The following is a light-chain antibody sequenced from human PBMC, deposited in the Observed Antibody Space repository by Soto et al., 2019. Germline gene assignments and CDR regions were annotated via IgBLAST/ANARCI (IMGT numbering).Light chain of an antibody. CDR3: TSYEGGNIWV. V-gene: IGLV2-8*01. Sequence: QSALTQPPSASGSPGQSVTISCTGTSSDVGAYNYVSWYQQHPGKAPKLMIYEVNKRPSGVPDRFSGSKSGKTAALTVSGLQPEDEADYHCTSYEGGNIWVFGGGTKLTVL. J-gene: IGLJ3*02. CDR2: EVN. CDR1: SSDVGAYNY.